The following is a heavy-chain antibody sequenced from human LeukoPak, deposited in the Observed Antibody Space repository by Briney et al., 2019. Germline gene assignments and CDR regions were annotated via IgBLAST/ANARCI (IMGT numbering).Heavy chain of an antibody. J-gene: IGHJ4*02. Sequence: GESLKISCKASGYSLGSYWISWVRQMPGKGLEYMGRIDPSDSYTNSSPSFQGHVTISADKSISTAYLQWSSLKASDTAMYYCARSVSYGSGSYSLYWGQGTLVTVSS. CDR1: GYSLGSYW. CDR3: ARSVSYGSGSYSLY. V-gene: IGHV5-10-1*01. D-gene: IGHD3-10*01. CDR2: IDPSDSYT.